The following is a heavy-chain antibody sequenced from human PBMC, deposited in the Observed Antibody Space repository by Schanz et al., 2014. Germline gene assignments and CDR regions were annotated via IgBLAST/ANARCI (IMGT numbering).Heavy chain of an antibody. CDR1: GYTTFTDYY. J-gene: IGHJ6*02. V-gene: IGHV1-18*01. CDR3: ARAKRFGDMAV. Sequence: QVQLVQSGAEVRKPGASVKVSCKASGYTTFTDYYIHWVRQAPGQGLEWMGWINGYNGHTLYAQKFQGRVTLTTDTSTSTAYMELRNLRSDDTAVYYCARAKRFGDMAVWGQGTTVTVSS. D-gene: IGHD3-10*01. CDR2: INGYNGHT.